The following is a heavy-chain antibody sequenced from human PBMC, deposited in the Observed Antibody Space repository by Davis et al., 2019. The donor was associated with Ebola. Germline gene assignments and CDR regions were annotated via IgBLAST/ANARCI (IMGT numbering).Heavy chain of an antibody. Sequence: SETLSLTCTVSGGSISSSSYFWGWIRQPPGKGLEWIATIYYSGSTFYNPSLKSRVTISAETSKNQYSLKLSSVTAADTAVYYCARHGPSIIAPLDYWGQGTLVTVSS. CDR3: ARHGPSIIAPLDY. V-gene: IGHV4-39*01. CDR1: GGSISSSSYF. J-gene: IGHJ4*02. D-gene: IGHD6-6*01. CDR2: IYYSGST.